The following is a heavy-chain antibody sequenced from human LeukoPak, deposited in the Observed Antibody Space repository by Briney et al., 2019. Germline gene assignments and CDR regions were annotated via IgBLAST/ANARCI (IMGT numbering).Heavy chain of an antibody. D-gene: IGHD3-16*02. CDR2: IMHDGREK. V-gene: IGHV3-7*01. CDR1: GLTFSGQW. CDR3: GYTNNFYH. J-gene: IGHJ4*02. Sequence: GGSLRLSCVASGLTFSGQWLNWVRQAPGQGLEWVANIMHDGREKYYVDSVKGRFTISRDDGQNSLSLHMNTVRAEDTAVYYCGYTNNFYHWGQGALVVVSA.